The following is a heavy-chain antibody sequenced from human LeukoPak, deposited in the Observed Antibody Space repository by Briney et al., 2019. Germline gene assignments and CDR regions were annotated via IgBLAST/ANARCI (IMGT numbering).Heavy chain of an antibody. V-gene: IGHV3-23*01. Sequence: GGSLRLSCAASGFTFSSYAMSWVRQAPGKGLEWVSVISDSGGTTYYADSVKGRFTISRDNSKNTLYLQMNSLRAEDTAVYYCAKSRAADTTLLFDYWGQGTLVTVSS. D-gene: IGHD6-13*01. CDR1: GFTFSSYA. CDR3: AKSRAADTTLLFDY. CDR2: ISDSGGTT. J-gene: IGHJ4*02.